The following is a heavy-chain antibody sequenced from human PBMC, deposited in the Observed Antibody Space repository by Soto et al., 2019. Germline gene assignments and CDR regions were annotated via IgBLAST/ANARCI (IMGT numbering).Heavy chain of an antibody. V-gene: IGHV3-23*01. CDR3: AKDYVGGSHLS. Sequence: GGSLRLSCAASGFTFSSYAMSWVRQAPGKGLEWVSAISGSGGSTYYADSVKGRFTISRDNSKNTLNLQMNSLRAEDTAVYYCAKDYVGGSHLSWGQGTLVTVSS. D-gene: IGHD2-15*01. CDR2: ISGSGGST. CDR1: GFTFSSYA. J-gene: IGHJ5*02.